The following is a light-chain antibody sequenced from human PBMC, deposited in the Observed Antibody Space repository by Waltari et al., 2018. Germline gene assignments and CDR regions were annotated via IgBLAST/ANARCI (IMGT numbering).Light chain of an antibody. CDR1: QSLVHSDGNTY. CDR3: MQGTHWPYT. V-gene: IGKV2-30*02. J-gene: IGKJ2*01. CDR2: KVS. Sequence: EVVMTQSPLPLPVTIGPPASISCRSSQSLVHSDGNTYVNWFQQRPGQSPRRLIYKVSNRDSGVPYRFSGSGSGTDFTLKISMVEAEDVGVYYCMQGTHWPYTCGQGTKLEIK.